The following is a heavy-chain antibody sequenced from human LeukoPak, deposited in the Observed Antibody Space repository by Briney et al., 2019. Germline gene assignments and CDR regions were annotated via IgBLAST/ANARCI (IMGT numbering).Heavy chain of an antibody. V-gene: IGHV3-72*01. CDR2: ARNKANSYTT. CDR1: GFTFSNAW. Sequence: GGSLRLSCAASGFTFSNAWMSWGRQAPGKGLEWGGRARNKANSYTTEYAASVKGRFTISRDDSKNSLYLQMNSLKIEDTAVYYCARGDTYYYYGMDVWGQGTTVTVSS. CDR3: ARGDTYYYYGMDV. D-gene: IGHD5-18*01. J-gene: IGHJ6*02.